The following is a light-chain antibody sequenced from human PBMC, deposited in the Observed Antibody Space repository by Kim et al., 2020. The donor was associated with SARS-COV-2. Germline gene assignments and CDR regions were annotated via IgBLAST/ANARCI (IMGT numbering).Light chain of an antibody. CDR3: QQYGSSLP. CDR2: GAS. Sequence: EIVLTQSPGTLSLSPGERATLSCRASQSVGGSVLAWYQHKPGQAPRLLIYGASTRATGIPDRFSGSGSGTDFILTISRLEPEDFAVYYCQQYGSSLPFGGGTKVDIK. CDR1: QSVGGSV. V-gene: IGKV3-20*01. J-gene: IGKJ4*01.